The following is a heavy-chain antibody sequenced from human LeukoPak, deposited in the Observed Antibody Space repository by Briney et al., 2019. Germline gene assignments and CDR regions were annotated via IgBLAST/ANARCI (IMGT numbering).Heavy chain of an antibody. CDR1: GYTFTGYY. Sequence: GASVKVSCKASGYTFTGYYMHWVRQAPGQGLEWMGWINPNSGGTNYAQKFQGRVTMTRDTSISTAYMELSRLRSDDTAVYYCASIRELLFITIDYWGQGTLVTVSS. CDR3: ASIRELLFITIDY. J-gene: IGHJ4*02. CDR2: INPNSGGT. D-gene: IGHD1-26*01. V-gene: IGHV1-2*02.